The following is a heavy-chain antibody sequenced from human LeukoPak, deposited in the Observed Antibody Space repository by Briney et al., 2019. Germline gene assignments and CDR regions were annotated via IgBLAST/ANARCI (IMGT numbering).Heavy chain of an antibody. Sequence: PSETLSLTCTVSGGSISSSSYYWGWIRQPPGKGLEWIGSIYYSGSTYYNPSLKSRVTISVDTSKNQFSLKLSSVTAADTAVYYCARRRLSIAVAGQSNWFDPWGQGTLVTVSS. CDR3: ARRRLSIAVAGQSNWFDP. CDR1: GGSISSSSYY. CDR2: IYYSGST. J-gene: IGHJ5*02. D-gene: IGHD6-19*01. V-gene: IGHV4-39*01.